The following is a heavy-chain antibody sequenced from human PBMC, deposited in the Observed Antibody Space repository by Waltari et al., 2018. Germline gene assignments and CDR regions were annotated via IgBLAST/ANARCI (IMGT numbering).Heavy chain of an antibody. CDR2: IRYDGSNK. D-gene: IGHD2-21*01. Sequence: QVQLVESGGGVVQPGGYLRLSCAASGFTFSSYGMHWVRQAPGKGLEWVAFIRYDGSNKYYADSVKGRFTISRDNSKNTLYLQMNSLRAEDTAVYYCATHGRLRHFIVAEPWGQGTLVTVSS. J-gene: IGHJ4*02. CDR1: GFTFSSYG. CDR3: ATHGRLRHFIVAEP. V-gene: IGHV3-30*02.